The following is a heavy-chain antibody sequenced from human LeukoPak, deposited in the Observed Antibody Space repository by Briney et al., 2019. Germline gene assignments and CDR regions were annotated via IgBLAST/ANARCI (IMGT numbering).Heavy chain of an antibody. V-gene: IGHV3-11*06. CDR1: GFTFSDYY. Sequence: PGGSLRLSCAASGFTFSDYYMSWIRQAPGKGLEWASYISSSSSYTNYADSVKGRFTISRDNAKNSLYLQMNSLRAEDTAVYYCAREVDTAMVPSIGDDYWGQGTLVTVSS. J-gene: IGHJ4*02. CDR3: AREVDTAMVPSIGDDY. D-gene: IGHD5-18*01. CDR2: ISSSSSYT.